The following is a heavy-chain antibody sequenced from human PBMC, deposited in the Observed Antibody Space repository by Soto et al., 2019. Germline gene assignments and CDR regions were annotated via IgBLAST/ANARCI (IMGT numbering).Heavy chain of an antibody. V-gene: IGHV4-34*01. CDR3: ARGPNYDFWSGFTRKASFDY. J-gene: IGHJ4*02. CDR1: GGSFSGYY. D-gene: IGHD3-3*01. CDR2: INHSGST. Sequence: SETLSLTCAVYGGSFSGYYWSWIRQPPGKGLEWIGEINHSGSTNYNPSLKSRVTISVDTSKNQFSLKLSSVTAADTAVYYCARGPNYDFWSGFTRKASFDYWGQGTLVTVSS.